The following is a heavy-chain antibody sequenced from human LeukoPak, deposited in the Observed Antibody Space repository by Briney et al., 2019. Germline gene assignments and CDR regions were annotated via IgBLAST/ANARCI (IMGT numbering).Heavy chain of an antibody. Sequence: SETLSLTCAASGDSISPYYWSWIRQPPGKELEWIGYIYYTGSGSTSNNPSLKSRVTISVDTSKNQFSLNLKSVTAADTAVYFCARHAVYAGSGWAFDYWGQGTLVTVFS. J-gene: IGHJ4*02. V-gene: IGHV4-59*08. CDR2: IYYTGSGST. CDR1: GDSISPYY. CDR3: ARHAVYAGSGWAFDY. D-gene: IGHD6-19*01.